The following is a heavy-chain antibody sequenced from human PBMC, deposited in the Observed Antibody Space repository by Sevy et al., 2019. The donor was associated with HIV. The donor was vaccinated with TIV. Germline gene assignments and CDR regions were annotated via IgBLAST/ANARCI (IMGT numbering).Heavy chain of an antibody. CDR3: AKEEFSGCNFGY. J-gene: IGHJ4*02. CDR2: ISSSGGST. D-gene: IGHD5-12*01. V-gene: IGHV3-23*01. Sequence: GGSLRLSCVASGFTFISYTMSWVRQAPGKGLEWVSAISSSGGSTYYGDSVKGRFTISRDNSKNTVYLEINNLRAEDTALYYCAKEEFSGCNFGYWGQGTLVTVSS. CDR1: GFTFISYT.